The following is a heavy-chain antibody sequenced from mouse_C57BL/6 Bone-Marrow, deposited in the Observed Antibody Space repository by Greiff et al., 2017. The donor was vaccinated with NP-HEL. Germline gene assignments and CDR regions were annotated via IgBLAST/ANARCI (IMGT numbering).Heavy chain of an antibody. V-gene: IGHV1-42*01. CDR1: GYSFTGYY. Sequence: VQLQQSGPELVKPGASVKISCKASGYSFTGYYMNWVKQSPEKSLEWIGEINPSTGGTTYNQKFKAKATLTVDKSSSTAYMQLKSLTSEDSAVYYCARYVYWGQGTTLTVSS. J-gene: IGHJ2*01. CDR3: ARYVY. CDR2: INPSTGGT.